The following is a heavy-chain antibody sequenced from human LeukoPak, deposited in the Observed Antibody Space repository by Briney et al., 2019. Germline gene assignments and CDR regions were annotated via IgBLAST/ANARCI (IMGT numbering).Heavy chain of an antibody. CDR1: GGSISSGGYS. Sequence: SETLSLTCAVSGGSISSGGYSWSWIRQPPGKGLEWIGYIYYSGSTYYNPSLKSRVTISVDTSKNQFSLKLSSVTAADTAVYYCASAPPRFDAFDIWGQGTMVTVSS. D-gene: IGHD4-17*01. J-gene: IGHJ3*02. CDR2: IYYSGST. CDR3: ASAPPRFDAFDI. V-gene: IGHV4-30-4*07.